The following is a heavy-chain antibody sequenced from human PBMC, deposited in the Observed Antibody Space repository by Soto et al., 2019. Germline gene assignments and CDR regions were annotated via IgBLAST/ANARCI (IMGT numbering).Heavy chain of an antibody. CDR1: GGSISSYY. Sequence: SETLSLTCTVSGGSISSYYWSWIRQPPGKGLEWIGYIYYSGSTNYNPSLKSRVTISVDTSKNQFSLKLSSVTAADTAVYYCARGGRTDSGYDFGYLGYYYYMDVWGKGTTVTVSS. CDR2: IYYSGST. J-gene: IGHJ6*03. CDR3: ARGGRTDSGYDFGYLGYYYYMDV. V-gene: IGHV4-59*01. D-gene: IGHD5-12*01.